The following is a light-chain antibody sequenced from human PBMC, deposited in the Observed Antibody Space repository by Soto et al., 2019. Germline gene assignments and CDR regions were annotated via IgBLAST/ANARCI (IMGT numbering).Light chain of an antibody. V-gene: IGLV1-44*01. J-gene: IGLJ1*01. CDR1: NSNIGSKI. CDR3: SSYAGSNNFNYV. Sequence: QSVLTQPPSASGTPGQRVTISCSGSNSNIGSKIVSWYQQVPGTAPKLLIYSTSQRPSGVPDRFSGSKSGNTASLTVSGLQAEDEADYYCSSYAGSNNFNYVFGTGTKVTVL. CDR2: STS.